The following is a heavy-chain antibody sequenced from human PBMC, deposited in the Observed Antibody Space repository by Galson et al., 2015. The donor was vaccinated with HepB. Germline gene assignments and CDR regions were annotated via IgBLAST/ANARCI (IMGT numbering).Heavy chain of an antibody. CDR1: GYTFTSYA. J-gene: IGHJ4*02. V-gene: IGHV1-3*01. CDR2: INAGNGNT. D-gene: IGHD4-17*01. Sequence: SVKVSCKASGYTFTSYAMHWVRQAPGQRLEWMGWINAGNGNTKYSQKFQGRVTITRDTSASTAYMELSSLRSEDTAVYYCAREDDYGDYGLDYWGQGTLVTVSS. CDR3: AREDDYGDYGLDY.